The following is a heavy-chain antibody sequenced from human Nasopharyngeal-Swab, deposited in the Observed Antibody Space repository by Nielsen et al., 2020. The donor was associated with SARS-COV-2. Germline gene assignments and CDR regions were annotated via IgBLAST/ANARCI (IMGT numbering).Heavy chain of an antibody. CDR2: ISYDGSNK. CDR3: ARPYSGSYYGAFDI. Sequence: GESLKISCAASGFTFSSYAMHWVRQAPGKRLEWVAVISYDGSNKYYADSVKGRFTISRDNSKNTLYLQMNSLRAEDTAVYYCARPYSGSYYGAFDIWGQGTMVTVSS. V-gene: IGHV3-30*04. J-gene: IGHJ3*02. D-gene: IGHD1-26*01. CDR1: GFTFSSYA.